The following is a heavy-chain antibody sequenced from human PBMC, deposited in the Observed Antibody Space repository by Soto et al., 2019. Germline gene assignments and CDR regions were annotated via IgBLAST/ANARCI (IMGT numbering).Heavy chain of an antibody. D-gene: IGHD2-15*01. CDR1: GFTFSSYA. V-gene: IGHV3-23*01. J-gene: IGHJ3*02. Sequence: GGSLRLSCAASGFTFSSYAMSWVRQAPGKGLEWVSAISGSGGSTYYADSVKGRFTISRDNSKNTLYLQMNSLRAEDTVVYYGAKAIWCSGGRCCDSFDTWGQGTMVTVSS. CDR2: ISGSGGST. CDR3: AKAIWCSGGRCCDSFDT.